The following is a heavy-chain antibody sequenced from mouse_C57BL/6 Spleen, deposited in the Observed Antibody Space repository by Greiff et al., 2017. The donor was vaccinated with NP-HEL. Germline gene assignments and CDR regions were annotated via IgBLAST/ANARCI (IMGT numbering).Heavy chain of an antibody. CDR1: GYSITSGYY. V-gene: IGHV3-6*01. D-gene: IGHD1-1*01. CDR2: ISYDGSN. J-gene: IGHJ1*03. Sequence: EVQLQQSGPGLVKPSQSLSLTCSVTGYSITSGYYWNWIRQFPGNKLEWMGYISYDGSNNYNPSLKNRISITRDTSKNQFFLKLNSVTTEDTATYYCARAGVVARYFDVWGTGTTVTVSS. CDR3: ARAGVVARYFDV.